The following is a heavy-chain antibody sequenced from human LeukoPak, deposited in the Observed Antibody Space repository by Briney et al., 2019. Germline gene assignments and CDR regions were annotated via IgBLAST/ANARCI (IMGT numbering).Heavy chain of an antibody. CDR2: INGGGSST. Sequence: PGGSLRLSCAASGFTFSSYWMHWVRQAPGKGLVWVSRINGGGSSTSYADSVKGRFTISRDNAKNTPYLQMNSLKAEDTAVYYCARPSSGQDAFDIWGQGTMVTVSS. J-gene: IGHJ3*02. CDR3: ARPSSGQDAFDI. V-gene: IGHV3-74*01. D-gene: IGHD6-19*01. CDR1: GFTFSSYW.